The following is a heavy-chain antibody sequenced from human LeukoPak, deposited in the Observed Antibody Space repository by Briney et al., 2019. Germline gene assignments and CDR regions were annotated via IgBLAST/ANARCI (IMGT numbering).Heavy chain of an antibody. D-gene: IGHD6-6*01. J-gene: IGHJ4*02. CDR1: GFTFSSYG. Sequence: GGSLRLSCAASGFTFSSYGMHWVRQAAGKGLEWVAVISYDGSNKYYADSVKGQFTISRDNSKNTLYLQMNSLRAEDTAVYYCAKDVQQLVPWYFDYWGQGTLVTVSS. V-gene: IGHV3-30*18. CDR3: AKDVQQLVPWYFDY. CDR2: ISYDGSNK.